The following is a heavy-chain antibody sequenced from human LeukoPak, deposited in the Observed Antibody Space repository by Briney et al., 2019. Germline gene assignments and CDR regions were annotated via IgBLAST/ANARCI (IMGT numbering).Heavy chain of an antibody. V-gene: IGHV3-74*01. Sequence: GGSLRLSCVGYGFMFSNYYMYWVRQAPGKGLVWVSRIKNAGIDTIYADSVKGRFTVSRDNAKNTVYLQMSSLRAEDTAVYYCARGGYGHNMDVWGEGTTVTVSS. CDR3: ARGGYGHNMDV. CDR2: IKNAGIDT. CDR1: GFMFSNYY. D-gene: IGHD3-10*01. J-gene: IGHJ6*03.